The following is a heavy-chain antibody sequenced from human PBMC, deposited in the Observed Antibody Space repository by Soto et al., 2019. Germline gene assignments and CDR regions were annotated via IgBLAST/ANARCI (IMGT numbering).Heavy chain of an antibody. V-gene: IGHV1-3*01. J-gene: IGHJ3*02. CDR2: INAGNGNT. Sequence: ASVKVSCKASGCTFTSYGIHWVRQAPGQRLEWTGWINAGNGNTKYSEKFQGRVTITRDTSASTAYLEPSSLRSEDTAVYYCARDPNDSSGYSNAFDIWGQGTMVTVSS. CDR3: ARDPNDSSGYSNAFDI. D-gene: IGHD3-22*01. CDR1: GCTFTSYG.